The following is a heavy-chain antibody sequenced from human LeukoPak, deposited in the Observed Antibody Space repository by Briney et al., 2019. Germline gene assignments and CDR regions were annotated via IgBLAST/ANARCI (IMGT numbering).Heavy chain of an antibody. CDR3: ARGTDTKPFWSGYWVDV. CDR2: ISYDESNK. CDR1: GFTFSSSA. Sequence: GGSLRLSCAASGFTFSSSALHWVRQAPGKGLEWVAVISYDESNKYYADSVKGRFTISRDNSKNTLYLQMNSLRAEDTAVYYCARGTDTKPFWSGYWVDVWGQGTTVTVSS. J-gene: IGHJ6*02. V-gene: IGHV3-30*03. D-gene: IGHD3-3*01.